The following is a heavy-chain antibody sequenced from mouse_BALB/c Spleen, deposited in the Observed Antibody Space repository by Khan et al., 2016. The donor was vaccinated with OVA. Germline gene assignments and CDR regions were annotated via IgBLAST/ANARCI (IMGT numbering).Heavy chain of an antibody. CDR1: DYSITSEYA. V-gene: IGHV3-2*02. D-gene: IGHD2-4*01. CDR3: RRRDYYDYDPFPY. J-gene: IGHJ3*01. CDR2: INYSGNT. Sequence: EVQLQESGPGLVKPSQSLSLTCTVTDYSITSEYAWNWIRQFPGNKLEWMGYINYSGNTRYNPSLKSRISITRDTSKNQFFLQLNSVTTEDTATYDCRRRDYYDYDPFPYWGQGTLVTVSA.